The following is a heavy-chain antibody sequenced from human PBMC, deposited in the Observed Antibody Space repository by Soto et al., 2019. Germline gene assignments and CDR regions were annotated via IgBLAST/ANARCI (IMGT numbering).Heavy chain of an antibody. Sequence: GASVKVSCKASGGTFSSYAISWVRQAPGQGLEWVGGIIPIFGTANYAQKFQGRVTITADESTSTAYMELSSLRSEDTAVYYCARDSSYGGLELLSAWFDPWGQGTLVTVSS. V-gene: IGHV1-69*13. D-gene: IGHD1-7*01. CDR1: GGTFSSYA. CDR2: IIPIFGTA. J-gene: IGHJ5*02. CDR3: ARDSSYGGLELLSAWFDP.